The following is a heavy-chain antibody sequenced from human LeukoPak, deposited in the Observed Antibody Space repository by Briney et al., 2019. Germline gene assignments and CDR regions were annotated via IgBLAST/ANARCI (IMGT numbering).Heavy chain of an antibody. CDR2: INHRGST. Sequence: SETLSLTCAVYGGSFSGYYWSWIRQPPGKGLEGLGEINHRGSTNYNPSLKSRVTISVDTSKNQFSLKLSSVPAADTAVYYCARGGRLGYCSSTSCYGRHWFDPWGQGTLVTVSS. CDR1: GGSFSGYY. V-gene: IGHV4-34*01. CDR3: ARGGRLGYCSSTSCYGRHWFDP. J-gene: IGHJ5*02. D-gene: IGHD2-2*01.